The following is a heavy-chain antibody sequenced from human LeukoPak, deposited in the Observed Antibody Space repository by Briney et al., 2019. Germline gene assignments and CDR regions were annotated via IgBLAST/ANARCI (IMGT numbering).Heavy chain of an antibody. CDR2: INSDGSST. Sequence: GGSLRLSCAASGFTFSSYWMRWVRQAPGKGLVWVSRINSDGSSTSYADSVKGRFTISRDNAKNTLYPQMNSLRAEDTAVYYCAKRITYYYDSSGWDYFDYWGQGTLVTVSS. CDR3: AKRITYYYDSSGWDYFDY. D-gene: IGHD3-22*01. J-gene: IGHJ4*02. CDR1: GFTFSSYW. V-gene: IGHV3-74*01.